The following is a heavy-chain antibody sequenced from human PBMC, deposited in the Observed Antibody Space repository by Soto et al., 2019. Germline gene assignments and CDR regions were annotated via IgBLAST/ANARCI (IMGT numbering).Heavy chain of an antibody. CDR2: IVIGSDYT. D-gene: IGHD6-13*01. Sequence: PGGSLRLSCTASGFTFSDYYMSWIRQAPGKGLEWVSYIVIGSDYTNYADSVKGRFTISRDNAKNSLYLEMNSPRAEDTAVYYCARLRASSWYMGGYLDYWGQGTLVTVSS. CDR3: ARLRASSWYMGGYLDY. CDR1: GFTFSDYY. V-gene: IGHV3-11*06. J-gene: IGHJ4*02.